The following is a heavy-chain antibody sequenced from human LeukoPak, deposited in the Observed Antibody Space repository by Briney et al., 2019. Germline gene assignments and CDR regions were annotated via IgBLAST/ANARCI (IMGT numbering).Heavy chain of an antibody. CDR2: IYPGDSDT. V-gene: IGHV5-51*01. Sequence: GESPKISCKGSGYSFTSYWIGWVRQMPGKGLEWMGIIYPGDSDTRYSPSFQGQVTISADKSISTAYLQWSSLKASDTAMYYCARRSNGPGYYYYYMDVWGKGTTVTVSS. D-gene: IGHD2-2*01. CDR1: GYSFTSYW. CDR3: ARRSNGPGYYYYYMDV. J-gene: IGHJ6*03.